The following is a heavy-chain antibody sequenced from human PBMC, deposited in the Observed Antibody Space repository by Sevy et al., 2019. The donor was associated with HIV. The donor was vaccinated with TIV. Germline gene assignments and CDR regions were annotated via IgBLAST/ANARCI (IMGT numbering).Heavy chain of an antibody. J-gene: IGHJ4*02. CDR2: ISGSGSST. V-gene: IGHV3-23*01. CDR1: GFIFGSYG. D-gene: IGHD2-15*01. Sequence: GGSLRLSCSASGFIFGSYGMTWVRQAPGKGLEWVSGISGSGSSTYYADSVKGRFTISRDNSKNTLSLQMNSLRVEDTAIYYCAKDRSYLRGYCNNGGCYSFDYWDQGTLVTVSS. CDR3: AKDRSYLRGYCNNGGCYSFDY.